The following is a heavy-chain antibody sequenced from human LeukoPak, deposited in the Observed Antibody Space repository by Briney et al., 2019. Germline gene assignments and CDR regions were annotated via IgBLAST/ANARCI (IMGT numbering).Heavy chain of an antibody. CDR2: IYYSGST. J-gene: IGHJ4*02. D-gene: IGHD4-17*01. Sequence: PSETLSLTCTVSGCSISSSSYYWGWIRQPPGKGLEWIGSIYYSGSTYYNPSLKSRVTISVDTSKNQFSLKLSSVTAADTAVYYCARNRDYGDYTVDYWGQGTLVTVSS. CDR1: GCSISSSSYY. V-gene: IGHV4-39*01. CDR3: ARNRDYGDYTVDY.